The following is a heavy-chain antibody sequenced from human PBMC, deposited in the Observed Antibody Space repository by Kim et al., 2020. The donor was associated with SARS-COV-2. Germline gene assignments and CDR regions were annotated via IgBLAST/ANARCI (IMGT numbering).Heavy chain of an antibody. J-gene: IGHJ4*02. D-gene: IGHD2-15*01. CDR3: VKSLGFCSGGSCYARFES. Sequence: EEGRFTISRDNSKNTRYLQMNSLRVDDTAVYYCVKSLGFCSGGSCYARFESWGQGTLVTVSS. V-gene: IGHV3-30*02.